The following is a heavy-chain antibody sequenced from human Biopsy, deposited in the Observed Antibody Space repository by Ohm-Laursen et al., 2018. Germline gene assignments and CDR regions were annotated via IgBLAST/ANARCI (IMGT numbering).Heavy chain of an antibody. CDR2: IHHSGST. CDR1: GGSFTGHY. D-gene: IGHD2-15*01. CDR3: AKMDCSGGSCHYYSYGMDV. Sequence: SETLSLTCTVSGGSFTGHYWSWIRQPPGRGLESIGNIHHSGSTNYNPSLKSRLTISVDTSKNQFSLKLSSVTAADTAVYYCAKMDCSGGSCHYYSYGMDVWGQGTTVTVSS. V-gene: IGHV4-4*09. J-gene: IGHJ6*02.